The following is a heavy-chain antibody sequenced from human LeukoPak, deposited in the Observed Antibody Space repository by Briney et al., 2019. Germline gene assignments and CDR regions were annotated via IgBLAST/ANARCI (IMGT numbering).Heavy chain of an antibody. CDR2: FYHGGST. CDR1: GYSISTGYY. CDR3: ARVRGSGSYRPFDY. V-gene: IGHV4-38-2*02. Sequence: SETLSLTCTVSGYSISTGYYWDWIRQPPGKGLEWIGTFYHGGSTYYNPSLKSRVTISVDTSKNQFSLNLTSVTAADTAVYYCARVRGSGSYRPFDYWGQGTPVTVSS. J-gene: IGHJ4*02. D-gene: IGHD1-26*01.